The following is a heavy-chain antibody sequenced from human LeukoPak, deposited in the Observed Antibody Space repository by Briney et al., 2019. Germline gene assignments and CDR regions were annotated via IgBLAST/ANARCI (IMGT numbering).Heavy chain of an antibody. D-gene: IGHD3-16*01. Sequence: GGSLRLSCAASGFTFDDYGMHWVRQAPGKGLEWVSGISWNSDSVGYADSVKGRYTISRDNAENSLYLQMNSLRAEDTAFYYCARAGGSRYYYAMDVWGQGTTVTVSS. J-gene: IGHJ6*02. V-gene: IGHV3-9*01. CDR1: GFTFDDYG. CDR3: ARAGGSRYYYAMDV. CDR2: ISWNSDSV.